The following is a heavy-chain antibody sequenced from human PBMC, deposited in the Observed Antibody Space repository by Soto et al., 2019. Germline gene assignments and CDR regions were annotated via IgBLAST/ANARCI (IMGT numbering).Heavy chain of an antibody. D-gene: IGHD2-21*02. J-gene: IGHJ3*02. CDR2: ISSSGSTI. V-gene: IGHV3-11*01. CDR3: ARPTRLAYCGGDCYSGDAFDI. CDR1: GFTFSDYY. Sequence: GGSLRLSCAASGFTFSDYYMSWIRQAPGKGLEWVSYISSSGSTIYYADSMKGRFTISRDNAKNSLYLQMNSLRAEDTAVYYCARPTRLAYCGGDCYSGDAFDIWGQGTMVTVSS.